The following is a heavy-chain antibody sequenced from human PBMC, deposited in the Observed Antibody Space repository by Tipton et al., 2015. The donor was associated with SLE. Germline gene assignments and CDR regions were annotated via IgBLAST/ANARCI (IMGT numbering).Heavy chain of an antibody. CDR2: IYTSGRT. D-gene: IGHD6-13*01. V-gene: IGHV4-61*02. CDR1: GGSISSGSYY. CDR3: ARAIAYQQLAPMDV. J-gene: IGHJ6*03. Sequence: TLSLTCTVSGGSISSGSYYWSWIRQPAGKGLEWIGRIYTSGRTNYNPSLKSRVTISVDTSKNQFSLKLSSVTAADTAVYYCARAIAYQQLAPMDVWGKGTTVTVSS.